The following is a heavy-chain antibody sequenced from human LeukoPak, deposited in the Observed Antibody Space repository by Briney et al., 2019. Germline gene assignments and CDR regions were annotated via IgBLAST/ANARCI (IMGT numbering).Heavy chain of an antibody. CDR1: GGSITSSSYY. Sequence: SETLSLTCTVSGGSITSSSYYWGWIRQPPGKGLEWIASIYYSGSTYYNPSLKSRVTISVDTSKNQFSLKLSSVTAADTAVYYCARGDGSSWSYYFDYWGQGTLVTVSS. V-gene: IGHV4-39*07. D-gene: IGHD6-13*01. J-gene: IGHJ4*02. CDR2: IYYSGST. CDR3: ARGDGSSWSYYFDY.